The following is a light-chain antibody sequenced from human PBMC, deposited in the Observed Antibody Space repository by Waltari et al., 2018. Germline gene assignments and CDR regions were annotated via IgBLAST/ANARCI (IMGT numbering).Light chain of an antibody. CDR3: QQYDNLPLT. CDR1: QPISNY. CDR2: DAS. V-gene: IGKV1-33*01. Sequence: DIQMTQSPSSLSASVGDSVTITCQASQPISNYLNWYQQKPEKAPTLLSDASNLQTGVPSRFSGSGSGTDFTFTISSLQPEDIATYYCQQYDNLPLTFGGGTKVEIK. J-gene: IGKJ4*01.